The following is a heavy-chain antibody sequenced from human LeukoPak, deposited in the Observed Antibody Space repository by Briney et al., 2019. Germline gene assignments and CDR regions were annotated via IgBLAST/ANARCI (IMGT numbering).Heavy chain of an antibody. CDR3: ARGPPLTTSQGYYGMNV. CDR2: INPNSGGT. D-gene: IGHD4-11*01. Sequence: GASVKVSCKASGYTFTGHYMHWVRQAPGQGLEWMGWINPNSGGTNFAQKFQGRVTMTRDTSISTAYMEVSRLTSDDTAVFYCARGPPLTTSQGYYGMNVWGQGTTVTVSS. J-gene: IGHJ6*02. V-gene: IGHV1-2*02. CDR1: GYTFTGHY.